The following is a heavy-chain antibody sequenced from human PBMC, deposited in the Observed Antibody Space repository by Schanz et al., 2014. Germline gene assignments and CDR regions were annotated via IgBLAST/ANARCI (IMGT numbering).Heavy chain of an antibody. J-gene: IGHJ6*02. CDR1: RSTFSSYT. V-gene: IGHV1-69*08. CDR3: ARDLTVDTGYVVHYYYYGMDV. D-gene: IGHD5-12*01. Sequence: QVQLVQSGAEVKKPGSSVKVSCKASRSTFSSYTISWVRQARGQGLEWVGRFIPILDVGNYAQQFQGRVTFTADKSTSTASMELSSLRSEDTAVYFCARDLTVDTGYVVHYYYYGMDVWGQGTILTVSS. CDR2: FIPILDVG.